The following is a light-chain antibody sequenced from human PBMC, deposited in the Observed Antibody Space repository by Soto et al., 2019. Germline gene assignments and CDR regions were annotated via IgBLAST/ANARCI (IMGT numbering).Light chain of an antibody. CDR2: DAS. Sequence: DIQMTQSPSSLSASVGDRVTITCRASQSISTYLNWYQQKPGKAPKLLIYDASNLQSGVPSRFSGSGSGTDFTLTISSLQPEDFATYYCQQSYSAPHTFGQGTKVEIK. V-gene: IGKV1-39*01. CDR1: QSISTY. CDR3: QQSYSAPHT. J-gene: IGKJ1*01.